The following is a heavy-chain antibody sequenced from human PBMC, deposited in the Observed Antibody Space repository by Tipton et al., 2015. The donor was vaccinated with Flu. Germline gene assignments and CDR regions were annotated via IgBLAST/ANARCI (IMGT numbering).Heavy chain of an antibody. J-gene: IGHJ6*02. Sequence: SLRLSCAASGFTFDDYAMHWVRQAPGKGLEWVTGITWKSITIGYADSVKGRFTISRDNAKNSLYLQMNSLRAEDTALYYCAKDNNFYDDNYGMDVWGQGTTVTVSS. CDR3: AKDNNFYDDNYGMDV. CDR1: GFTFDDYA. V-gene: IGHV3-9*01. CDR2: ITWKSITI. D-gene: IGHD2/OR15-2a*01.